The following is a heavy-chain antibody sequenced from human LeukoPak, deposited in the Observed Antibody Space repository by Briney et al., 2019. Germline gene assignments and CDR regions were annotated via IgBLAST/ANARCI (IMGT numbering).Heavy chain of an antibody. Sequence: GGSLRLSCAGSGFTFSNSGMNWVRQAPGKGLEWVSYISSSSSTIYYADSVKGRFTISRDNAENSLFLQMSSLRDDDTAVYYCARIRSGYYSDYWGQGTLVTVSS. CDR3: ARIRSGYYSDY. J-gene: IGHJ4*02. V-gene: IGHV3-48*02. CDR2: ISSSSSTI. D-gene: IGHD3-22*01. CDR1: GFTFSNSG.